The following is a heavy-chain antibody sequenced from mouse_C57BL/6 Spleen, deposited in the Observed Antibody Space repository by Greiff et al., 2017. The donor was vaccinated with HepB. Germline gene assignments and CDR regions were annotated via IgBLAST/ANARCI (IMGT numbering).Heavy chain of an antibody. D-gene: IGHD1-1*01. CDR1: GYSITSDY. CDR2: ISYSGST. CDR3: SRSNYYYGSSFYWYFDV. J-gene: IGHJ1*03. Sequence: EVQGVESGPGLAKPSQTLSLTCSVTGYSITSDYWNWIRKFPGNKLEYMGYISYSGSTYYNPSLKSRISITRDTSKNQYYLQLNSVTTEDTATYYCSRSNYYYGSSFYWYFDVWGTGTTVTVSS. V-gene: IGHV3-8*01.